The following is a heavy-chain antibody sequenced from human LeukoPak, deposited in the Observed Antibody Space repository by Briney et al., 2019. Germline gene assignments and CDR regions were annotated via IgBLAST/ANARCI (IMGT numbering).Heavy chain of an antibody. J-gene: IGHJ4*02. CDR3: AKDQWELLWGYFDY. CDR1: AFSFSDYN. D-gene: IGHD1-26*01. V-gene: IGHV3-48*01. CDR2: ISSSGSTI. Sequence: GGSLRLSCAASAFSFSDYNMNWVRQAPGKGLEWVSYISSSGSTIYYADSAKGRFTISRDNSKNTLYLQMNSLRAEDTAVYYCAKDQWELLWGYFDYWGQGTLVTVSS.